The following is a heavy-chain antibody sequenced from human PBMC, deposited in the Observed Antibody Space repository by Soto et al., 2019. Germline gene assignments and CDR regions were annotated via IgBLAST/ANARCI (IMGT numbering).Heavy chain of an antibody. CDR3: AATYYDFWSGYLSLDY. V-gene: IGHV1-58*01. Sequence: ASVQVSCKASGFTFTSSAVQWVRQARGQRLGWIGWIVVGSGNTNYAQKFQERVTITRDMSTSTAYMELSSLRSEDTAVYYCAATYYDFWSGYLSLDYWGQGTLVTVSS. J-gene: IGHJ4*02. D-gene: IGHD3-3*01. CDR1: GFTFTSSA. CDR2: IVVGSGNT.